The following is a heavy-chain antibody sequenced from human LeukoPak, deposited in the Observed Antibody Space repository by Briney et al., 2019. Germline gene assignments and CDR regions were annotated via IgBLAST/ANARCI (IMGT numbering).Heavy chain of an antibody. CDR3: ARARSGIAGFDP. CDR2: IYHSGST. D-gene: IGHD6-13*01. Sequence: PGGSLRLSCAASGFTFSNAWMSWVRQAPGKGLEWIGSIYHSGSTYYNPSLKSRVTISVDTSKNQFSLKLSSVTAADTAVYYCARARSGIAGFDPWGQGTLVTVSS. J-gene: IGHJ5*02. CDR1: GFTFSNAW. V-gene: IGHV4-38-2*01.